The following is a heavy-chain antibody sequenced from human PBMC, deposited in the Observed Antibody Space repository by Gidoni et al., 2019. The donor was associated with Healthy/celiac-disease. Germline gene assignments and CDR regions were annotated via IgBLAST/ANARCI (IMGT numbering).Heavy chain of an antibody. D-gene: IGHD3-9*01. V-gene: IGHV3-7*03. CDR1: GFTFSSSW. Sequence: EVQLAESGGGLVQPGGSLRLSCAASGFTFSSSWMSWLRQATGKGREWVANIKQDGSEKYYVYSVKGRFTISRDNAKNSLYLQMNSLRAEDTAVYYCAREQLRYFDWWGLGTLVTVSS. CDR3: AREQLRYFDW. CDR2: IKQDGSEK. J-gene: IGHJ4*02.